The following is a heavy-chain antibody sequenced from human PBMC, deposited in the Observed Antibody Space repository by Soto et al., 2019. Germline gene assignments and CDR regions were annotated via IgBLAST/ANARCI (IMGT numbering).Heavy chain of an antibody. D-gene: IGHD5-18*01. J-gene: IGHJ4*02. CDR2: IIPIFGTA. CDR1: AGTFSSYA. V-gene: IGHV1-69*01. Sequence: SVKVSCKASAGTFSSYAISWVRQAPGQGLEWMGGIIPIFGTANYAQKFQGRVTITADESTSTAYMELSSLRSEDTAVYYCARSAAGYRIDYCGQGTLGTVSS. CDR3: ARSAAGYRIDY.